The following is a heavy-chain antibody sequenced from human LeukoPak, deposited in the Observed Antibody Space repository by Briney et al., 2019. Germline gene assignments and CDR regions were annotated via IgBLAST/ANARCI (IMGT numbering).Heavy chain of an antibody. D-gene: IGHD2-2*01. V-gene: IGHV3-23*01. J-gene: IGHJ6*02. CDR2: IGGGGTT. Sequence: GRSLRLSCAASGLTFSTYAMRWIRQAPGKGLEWVSSIGGGGTTSYADSVKGRFTISRDLSKITVYLQMNSLRAEDTAVYYCAQDRGARYPFGMDVWGQGTTVTVSS. CDR3: AQDRGARYPFGMDV. CDR1: GLTFSTYA.